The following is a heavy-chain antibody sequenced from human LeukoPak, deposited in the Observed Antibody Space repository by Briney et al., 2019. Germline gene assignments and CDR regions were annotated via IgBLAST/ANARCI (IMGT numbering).Heavy chain of an antibody. CDR3: ARSAPGSWFDP. J-gene: IGHJ5*02. Sequence: ASVKVSCKASGYTFTSYYMHWVRQAPGQGLEWMGWMNPNTSVTSYAQKFQGRVTMTRDTSINTAYMELSSLRSDDTAVYYCARSAPGSWFDPWGQGTLVTVSS. CDR2: MNPNTSVT. D-gene: IGHD1-1*01. V-gene: IGHV1-2*02. CDR1: GYTFTSYY.